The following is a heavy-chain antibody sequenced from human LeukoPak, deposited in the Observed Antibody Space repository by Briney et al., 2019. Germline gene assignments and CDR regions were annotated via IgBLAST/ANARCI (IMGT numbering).Heavy chain of an antibody. J-gene: IGHJ6*02. V-gene: IGHV4-59*08. CDR3: ARHMAAAGPQDV. CDR2: IYYSGST. Sequence: PSETLSLTCTVSGGSISSYYWSWIRQPPGKGLEWIGYIYYSGSTSYNPSLKSRVTISVDTSKNQFSLKLSSVTAADTAVYYCARHMAAAGPQDVWGQGTTVTVSS. CDR1: GGSISSYY. D-gene: IGHD6-13*01.